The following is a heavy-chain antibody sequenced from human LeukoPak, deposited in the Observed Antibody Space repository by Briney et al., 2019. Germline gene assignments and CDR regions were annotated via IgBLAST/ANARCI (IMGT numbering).Heavy chain of an antibody. CDR1: GFMFSSYA. CDR2: ISYDGTNK. CDR3: ARAIRDGFKGNFDC. D-gene: IGHD5-24*01. J-gene: IGHJ4*02. V-gene: IGHV3-30-3*01. Sequence: GRSLRLSCAASGFMFSSYAMHWVRQAPGKGLEWVAVISYDGTNKYYADSVKGRFTISRGNSKNTLYLQMNSLTAEDTAVYYCARAIRDGFKGNFDCWGQGTLVTVSS.